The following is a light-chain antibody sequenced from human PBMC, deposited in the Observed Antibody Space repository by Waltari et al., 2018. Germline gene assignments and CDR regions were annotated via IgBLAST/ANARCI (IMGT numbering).Light chain of an antibody. CDR2: GTS. CDR1: QSVSNTP. Sequence: IVLTPSPDTLSLSSGERATLSCRASQSVSNTPLLGLQQKPGQDPRLVIYGTSNRTTGFPDRFSGSGSGTEFTLTISRLEPEDFAMYYCQQYDGSVLTFGGGTKVEL. V-gene: IGKV3-20*01. J-gene: IGKJ4*02. CDR3: QQYDGSVLT.